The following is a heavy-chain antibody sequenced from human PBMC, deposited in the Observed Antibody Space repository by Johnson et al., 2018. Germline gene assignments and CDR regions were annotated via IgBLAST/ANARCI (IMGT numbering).Heavy chain of an antibody. CDR3: AREAYYYYMDV. CDR1: GFTFSSYA. V-gene: IGHV3-23*04. J-gene: IGHJ6*03. CDR2: VSGSGRDT. Sequence: QLVQSGGGLIQPGGSLRLSCAASGFTFSSYAMSWVRQAPGKGLEWVAAVSGSGRDTYYADSVKGRFFISRDNSQNTLFLQMNSLRAEDTAVYYCAREAYYYYMDVWAKGTTVTVSS.